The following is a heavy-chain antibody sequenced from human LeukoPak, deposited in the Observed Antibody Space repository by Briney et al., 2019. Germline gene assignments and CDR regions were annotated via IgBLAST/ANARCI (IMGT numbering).Heavy chain of an antibody. J-gene: IGHJ6*02. V-gene: IGHV3-30-3*01. CDR2: ISYDGSNK. CDR1: GFTFSSYA. CDR3: AREYSSSPDGYYYGMDV. Sequence: GGSLRLSCAASGFTFSSYAMHWVRQAPGKGLEWVAVISYDGSNKYYADSVKGRFTISRDNSKNTLYLQMNSLRAEDTDVYYCAREYSSSPDGYYYGMDVWGQGTTVTVSS. D-gene: IGHD6-6*01.